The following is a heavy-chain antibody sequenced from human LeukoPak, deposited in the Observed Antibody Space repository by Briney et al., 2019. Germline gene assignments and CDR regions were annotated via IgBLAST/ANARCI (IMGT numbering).Heavy chain of an antibody. CDR1: GFTFSSYS. Sequence: GGSLRLSCAASGFTFSSYSMNWVRQAPGKGLEWVSYISSSSSTIYYADSVKGRFTISRDNAKNSLYLQVNSLRDEDTAVYYCARDPEYSYGKWFDYWGQGTLVTVSS. CDR2: ISSSSSTI. CDR3: ARDPEYSYGKWFDY. J-gene: IGHJ4*02. D-gene: IGHD5-18*01. V-gene: IGHV3-48*02.